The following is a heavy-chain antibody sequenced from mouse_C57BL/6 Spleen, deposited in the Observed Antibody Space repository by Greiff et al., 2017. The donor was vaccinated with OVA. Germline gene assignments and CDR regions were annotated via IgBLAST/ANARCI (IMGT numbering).Heavy chain of an antibody. CDR2: IHPNSGST. Sequence: QVQLQQPGAELVKPGASVKLSCKASGYTFTSYWLHWVKQRPGYGLEWIGMIHPNSGSTNFNEKFKSKATLTVDKSSSTAYMQLSSLTSEDSAVQYCARSRGGIYVWYFDVWGTGTTVTVSS. J-gene: IGHJ1*03. CDR3: ARSRGGIYVWYFDV. V-gene: IGHV1-64*01. D-gene: IGHD1-1*01. CDR1: GYTFTSYW.